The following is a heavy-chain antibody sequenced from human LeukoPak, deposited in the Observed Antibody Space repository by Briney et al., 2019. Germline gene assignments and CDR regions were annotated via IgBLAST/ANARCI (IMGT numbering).Heavy chain of an antibody. V-gene: IGHV1-2*02. D-gene: IGHD3-3*01. Sequence: ASVKVSCEASGYTFTGYYMHWVRQAPGQGLEWMGWINPNSGGTNYAQKFQGRVTMTRDTSISTAYMELSRLRSDDTAVYYCARDPTYYDFWSGYYTKEGFDPWGQGTLVTVSS. J-gene: IGHJ5*02. CDR3: ARDPTYYDFWSGYYTKEGFDP. CDR1: GYTFTGYY. CDR2: INPNSGGT.